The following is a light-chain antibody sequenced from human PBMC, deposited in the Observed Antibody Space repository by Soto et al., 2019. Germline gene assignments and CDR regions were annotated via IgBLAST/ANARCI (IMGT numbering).Light chain of an antibody. V-gene: IGLV1-47*01. CDR3: AAWDDSLSAS. CDR2: RNN. J-gene: IGLJ2*01. CDR1: SSNIGSNY. Sequence: QLVLTQPPSASGTPGQRVTISCSGSSSNIGSNYVYWYQQLPVTAPKLLIYRNNQRPSGVPDRFSGSKSGTSASLAISGLRSEDEADYYCAAWDDSLSASFGGGTKLTVL.